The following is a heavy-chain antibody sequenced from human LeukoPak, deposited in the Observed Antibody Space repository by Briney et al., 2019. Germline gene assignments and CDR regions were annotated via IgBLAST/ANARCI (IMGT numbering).Heavy chain of an antibody. CDR1: GFIFGSYG. CDR2: ISGSGGGT. V-gene: IGHV3-23*01. Sequence: PGGSLRLSCAASGFIFGSYGMSWVRQAPGKGLEWVSGISGSGGGTYYADSVKGRFTISRDNSKNTLYLQMNSLRAEDTAVYYCARESYYDSSGWGQGTLVTVSS. D-gene: IGHD3-22*01. J-gene: IGHJ4*02. CDR3: ARESYYDSSG.